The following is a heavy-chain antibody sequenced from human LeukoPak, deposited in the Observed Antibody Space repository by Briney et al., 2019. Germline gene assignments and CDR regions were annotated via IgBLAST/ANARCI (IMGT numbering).Heavy chain of an antibody. CDR3: ARLTLKDYVWGSYRSKKYYFDY. Sequence: SETLSLTCTVSGYSISSGYFWGWIRQPPGKGLEWIGTIYNSGSTYYNASLESRVTISVDTSKNQFSLKLSSVTAADTAVYYCARLTLKDYVWGSYRSKKYYFDYWGQGTLVTVSS. CDR1: GYSISSGYF. J-gene: IGHJ4*02. V-gene: IGHV4-38-2*02. D-gene: IGHD3-16*02. CDR2: IYNSGST.